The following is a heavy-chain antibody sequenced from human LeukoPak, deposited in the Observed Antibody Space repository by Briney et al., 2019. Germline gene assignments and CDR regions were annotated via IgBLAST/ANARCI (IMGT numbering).Heavy chain of an antibody. J-gene: IGHJ4*02. Sequence: GGSLRLSCAASGFTFSSYEMNWVRQAPGKGLEWVSYISRSGTTIYYADSVKGRFTISRDNAKNSLYLQMNSLRAEDTAVYYCARERDDYDDPGPLDYWGQGTLVTVSS. D-gene: IGHD4-17*01. CDR2: ISRSGTTI. V-gene: IGHV3-48*03. CDR3: ARERDDYDDPGPLDY. CDR1: GFTFSSYE.